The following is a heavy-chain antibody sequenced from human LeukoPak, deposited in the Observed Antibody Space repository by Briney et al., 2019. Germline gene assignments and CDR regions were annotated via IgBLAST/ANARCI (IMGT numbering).Heavy chain of an antibody. Sequence: SQTLSLTCTVSGGSISSGGYYWSWIRQHPEKGLEWIGHIYYSGSTYYNPSLKSRVTISVDTSKNQFSLKLSSVTAADTAVYYCASLSTDYYDSSGNDYWGQGTLVTVSS. CDR2: IYYSGST. V-gene: IGHV4-31*03. J-gene: IGHJ4*02. CDR3: ASLSTDYYDSSGNDY. D-gene: IGHD3-22*01. CDR1: GGSISSGGYY.